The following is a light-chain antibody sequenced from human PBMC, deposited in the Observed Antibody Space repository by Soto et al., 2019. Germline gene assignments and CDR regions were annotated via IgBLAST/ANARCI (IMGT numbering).Light chain of an antibody. J-gene: IGKJ3*01. Sequence: EIVLTQSPATLSLSPGERATLSCRASQSVSRYLAWYQQKPGQAPRLLIYDASNRATGIPARFSGSGSGTDFTLTNSSLETEDFAVYYCQQRSSLFTFGPGTKVDIK. CDR2: DAS. CDR1: QSVSRY. V-gene: IGKV3-11*01. CDR3: QQRSSLFT.